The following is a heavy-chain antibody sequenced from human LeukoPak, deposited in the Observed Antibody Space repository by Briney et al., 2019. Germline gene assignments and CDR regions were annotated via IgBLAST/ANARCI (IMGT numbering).Heavy chain of an antibody. Sequence: SETLSLTCTVPGGSLSSSSTSYWGWIRQPPGKGLEWIGSMNYGGASHYNPSLKSRGTISVDTSKKHFSLKLSSVTAADTAVYYCARAGIAARQGDWFDPWGQGTLVTVSS. CDR3: ARAGIAARQGDWFDP. D-gene: IGHD6-6*01. J-gene: IGHJ5*02. V-gene: IGHV4-39*02. CDR2: MNYGGAS. CDR1: GGSLSSSSTSY.